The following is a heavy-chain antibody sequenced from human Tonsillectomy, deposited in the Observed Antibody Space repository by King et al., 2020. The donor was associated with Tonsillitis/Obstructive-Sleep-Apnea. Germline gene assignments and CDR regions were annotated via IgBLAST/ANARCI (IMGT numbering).Heavy chain of an antibody. V-gene: IGHV1-2*02. CDR2: INPNSGDS. D-gene: IGHD2-2*01. Sequence: VQLVESGAEVKKPGASVKVSCKASGYTFTGYYMHWVRQAPGQGLEWMGWINPNSGDSKYAQKFQGRVTMTRGTSISTAYMALSRLCSADAAVYYCAITSYCSTTSRQEEAIYYYYGMDVWGQGTTVTVSS. J-gene: IGHJ6*02. CDR1: GYTFTGYY. CDR3: AITSYCSTTSRQEEAIYYYYGMDV.